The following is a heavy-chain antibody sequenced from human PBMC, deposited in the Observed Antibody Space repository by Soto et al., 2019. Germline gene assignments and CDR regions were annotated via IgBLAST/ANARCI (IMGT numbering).Heavy chain of an antibody. CDR3: ARGATYYYDSSGYWTHDAFDI. Sequence: GGSLRLSCAASGFTFSSYSMNWVRQAPGKGLEWVSYISSSSSTIYYADSVKGRFTISRDNAKNSLYLQMNSLRDEDTAVYYCARGATYYYDSSGYWTHDAFDIWGQGTMVTVSS. CDR1: GFTFSSYS. V-gene: IGHV3-48*02. J-gene: IGHJ3*02. CDR2: ISSSSSTI. D-gene: IGHD3-22*01.